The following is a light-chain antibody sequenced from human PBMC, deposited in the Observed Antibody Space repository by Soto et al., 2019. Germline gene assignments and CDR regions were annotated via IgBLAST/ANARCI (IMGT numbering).Light chain of an antibody. CDR1: SSDIGAGYD. CDR3: QSSDSSLGGSKGV. J-gene: IGLJ3*02. CDR2: SNI. V-gene: IGLV1-40*01. Sequence: QSVLTQPPSMSGAPGQRVTISCTGSSSDIGAGYDVHWYQQFPGTAPKLLIYSNINRPSGVPDRFSGSKSGTSASLAITGLQAEDEADYYCQSSDSSLGGSKGVFGGVTTLTVL.